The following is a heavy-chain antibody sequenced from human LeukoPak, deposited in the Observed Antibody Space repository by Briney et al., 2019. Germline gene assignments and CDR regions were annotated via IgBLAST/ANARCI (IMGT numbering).Heavy chain of an antibody. V-gene: IGHV4-61*02. Sequence: SETLSLTCTVSGGSISSGSYYWSWIRQPAGKGLEWIGRIYTSGSTNYNPSLKSRVTISVDTSKNQFSLKLSSVTAADTAVYYCARGLGAYFTMIVGGYFDYWGQGTLVTVSS. CDR1: GGSISSGSYY. CDR3: ARGLGAYFTMIVGGYFDY. J-gene: IGHJ4*02. D-gene: IGHD3-22*01. CDR2: IYTSGST.